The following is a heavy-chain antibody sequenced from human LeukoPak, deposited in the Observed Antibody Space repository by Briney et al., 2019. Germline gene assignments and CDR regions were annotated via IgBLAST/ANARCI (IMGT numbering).Heavy chain of an antibody. V-gene: IGHV3-7*01. CDR2: IKHDGSEK. J-gene: IGHJ4*02. Sequence: GGSLRLSCAASTFTFSNYWMNWVRQAPGKGLEWVATIKHDGSEKHYVDSVEGRFTISRDNAMNSLYLQMNSLRAEDTAVYYCARDRGLSGYDLCDYWGQGTLVTVSS. CDR3: ARDRGLSGYDLCDY. D-gene: IGHD5-12*01. CDR1: TFTFSNYW.